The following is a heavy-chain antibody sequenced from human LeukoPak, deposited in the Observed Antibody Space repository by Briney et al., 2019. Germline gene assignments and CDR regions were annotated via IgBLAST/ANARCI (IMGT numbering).Heavy chain of an antibody. Sequence: GKSLRLSCVASGFNTYSMHWVRQAPGKGLEWVAIISNDGRKTSYTDSVKGRFTISSDNSNNTLYLQMISLRAEDTAVYYCARAEYCSGGYCYLIESWGQGTLVTVSS. CDR3: ARAEYCSGGYCYLIES. CDR1: GFNTYS. J-gene: IGHJ4*02. V-gene: IGHV3-30*04. CDR2: ISNDGRKT. D-gene: IGHD2-15*01.